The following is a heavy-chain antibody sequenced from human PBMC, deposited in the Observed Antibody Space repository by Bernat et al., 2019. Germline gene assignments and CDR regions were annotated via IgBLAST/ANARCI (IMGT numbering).Heavy chain of an antibody. CDR2: IYYSGST. V-gene: IGHV4-34*01. CDR1: GESFSGSY. D-gene: IGHD5-18*01. J-gene: IGHJ4*02. CDR3: ARQPDTANFDY. Sequence: QVQLQQWGAGLLKPSETLSLTCAVYGESFSGSYWSWIRQPPGKGLEWIGSIYYSGSTYYNPSLKSRVTISVDTSKNQFSLKLSSVTAADTAVYYCARQPDTANFDYWGQGTLVTVSS.